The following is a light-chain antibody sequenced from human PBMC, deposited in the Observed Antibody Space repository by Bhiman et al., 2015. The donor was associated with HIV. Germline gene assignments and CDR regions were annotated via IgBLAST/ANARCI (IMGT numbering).Light chain of an antibody. J-gene: IGLJ1*01. CDR3: SSHTSRDLQV. CDR2: DVT. Sequence: QSALTQPASVSGSPGQSITISCTGTGSDVGGYNHVSWYQQHPGKAPKLMIYDVTYRPSGISDRFSGSKSGNTASLTISGLQAEDEADYYCSSHTSRDLQVFGSGTTVTVL. CDR1: GSDVGGYNH. V-gene: IGLV2-14*03.